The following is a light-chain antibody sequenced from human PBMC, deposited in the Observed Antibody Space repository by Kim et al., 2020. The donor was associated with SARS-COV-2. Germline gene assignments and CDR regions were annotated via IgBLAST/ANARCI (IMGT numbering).Light chain of an antibody. J-gene: IGKJ2*01. Sequence: ASVGDRGTISCRASQNSGTYLAWYQHKPGKAPTHLVYQASSLEGGVPSRFSGSGSETEFILTINSLQPDDFATYDCQHYNSYPFTFGQGTKLEI. CDR3: QHYNSYPFT. CDR1: QNSGTY. V-gene: IGKV1-5*03. CDR2: QAS.